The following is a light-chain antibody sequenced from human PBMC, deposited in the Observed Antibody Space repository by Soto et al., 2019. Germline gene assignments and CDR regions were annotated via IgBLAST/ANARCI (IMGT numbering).Light chain of an antibody. J-gene: IGLJ2*01. CDR1: SSDVGGFNY. CDR2: EVR. CDR3: SSYTTRNIHVV. Sequence: QSALTQPASVSGSPGQSITISCTGTSSDVGGFNYVSWYQQRPGKAPKLMIYEVRNRPSGVSNRFSGSKSGNTASLTISGLQAEDEADYHCSSYTTRNIHVVFGGGTKVTVL. V-gene: IGLV2-14*01.